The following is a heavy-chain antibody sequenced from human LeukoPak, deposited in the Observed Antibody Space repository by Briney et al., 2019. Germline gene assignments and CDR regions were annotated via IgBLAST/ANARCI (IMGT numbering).Heavy chain of an antibody. CDR2: IIPIFGAA. CDR1: GGTFSSYA. Sequence: SVKVSCKASGGTFSSYAISWVRQAPGQGLEWMGRIIPIFGAANYAQKFQGRVTITTDESTSTAYMELSSLRSEDTAVYYCARRGGGGYSYGYDAFDIWGQGTMVTVSS. D-gene: IGHD5-18*01. J-gene: IGHJ3*02. CDR3: ARRGGGGYSYGYDAFDI. V-gene: IGHV1-69*05.